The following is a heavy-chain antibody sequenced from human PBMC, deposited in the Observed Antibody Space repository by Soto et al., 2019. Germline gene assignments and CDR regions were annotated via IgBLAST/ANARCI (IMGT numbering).Heavy chain of an antibody. CDR1: GYTFTSYG. Sequence: WAAVKVSCKSSGYTFTSYGISWVRQAPGQGLEWMGWISAYNGNTNYAQKLQGRVTMTTDTSTSTAYMELRSLRSDDTAVYYCARDLCPHVDTAMFSWPRGCIWFDLWGQGPLVTVS. CDR2: ISAYNGNT. J-gene: IGHJ5*02. V-gene: IGHV1-18*04. D-gene: IGHD5-18*01. CDR3: ARDLCPHVDTAMFSWPRGCIWFDL.